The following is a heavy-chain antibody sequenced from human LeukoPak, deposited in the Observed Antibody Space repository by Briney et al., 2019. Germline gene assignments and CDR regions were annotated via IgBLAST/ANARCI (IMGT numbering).Heavy chain of an antibody. D-gene: IGHD3-22*01. Sequence: SVKVSCKASGGTFSSYAISWVRQGPGQGLEWMGGIIPIFGTANYAQKFQGRVTITADESTSTAYMELSSLRSEDTAVYYCARGRYYLYYFDYWGQGTLVTVSS. CDR1: GGTFSSYA. V-gene: IGHV1-69*13. J-gene: IGHJ4*02. CDR2: IIPIFGTA. CDR3: ARGRYYLYYFDY.